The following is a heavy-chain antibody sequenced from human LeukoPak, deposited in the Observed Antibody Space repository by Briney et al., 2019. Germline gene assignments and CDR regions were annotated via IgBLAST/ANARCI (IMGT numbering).Heavy chain of an antibody. Sequence: GGSLRLSCAASELTVSSNYMSWVRQAPGKGLEWVSVIYSGGSTYYADSVKGRFTISRDNSKNTLYLQMNSLRAEDTAVYYCARDGEGGELPFDYWGQGTLVTVSS. D-gene: IGHD1-7*01. V-gene: IGHV3-53*01. CDR3: ARDGEGGELPFDY. J-gene: IGHJ4*02. CDR2: IYSGGST. CDR1: ELTVSSNY.